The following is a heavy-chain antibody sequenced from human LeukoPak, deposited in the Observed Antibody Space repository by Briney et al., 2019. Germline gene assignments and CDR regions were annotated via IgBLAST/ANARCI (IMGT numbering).Heavy chain of an antibody. CDR2: INPNSGGT. J-gene: IGHJ5*02. D-gene: IGHD6-6*01. V-gene: IGHV1-2*02. Sequence: ASVKVSCKASGYTFTGYYMHWVRQAPGQGLEWMGWINPNSGGTNYAQKFQGRVTMTRDTSISTAYMELSRLRSDDTAVYYCARALPANVYSSSSWGSWGQGTLVTVSS. CDR3: ARALPANVYSSSSWGS. CDR1: GYTFTGYY.